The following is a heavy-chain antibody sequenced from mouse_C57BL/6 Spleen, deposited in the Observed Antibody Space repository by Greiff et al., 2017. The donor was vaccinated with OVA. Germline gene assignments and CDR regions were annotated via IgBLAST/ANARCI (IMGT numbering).Heavy chain of an antibody. CDR2: IYPRSGNT. J-gene: IGHJ2*01. CDR1: GYTFTSYG. D-gene: IGHD1-1*01. V-gene: IGHV1-81*01. Sequence: VQLQQSGAELARPGASVKLSCKASGYTFTSYGISWVKQRTGQGLEWIGEIYPRSGNTYYNEKFKGKATLTADKSSSTAYMELRSLTSEDSAVYFCARKEDGSSYFDYWGQGTTLTVSS. CDR3: ARKEDGSSYFDY.